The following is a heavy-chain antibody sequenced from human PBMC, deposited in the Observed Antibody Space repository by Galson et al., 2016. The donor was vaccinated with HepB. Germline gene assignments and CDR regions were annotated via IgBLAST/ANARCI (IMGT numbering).Heavy chain of an antibody. D-gene: IGHD6-13*01. CDR3: ARGSDSSSWYASVCAFDI. Sequence: SVKVSCKASGYTFNDYFMHWVRQAPGQGLEWMGWINPNSGGTNYAQKFQGRVTMTRDTSISTAYMELSRLGSGDTAVYYCARGSDSSSWYASVCAFDIWGQGTMVTVSS. CDR2: INPNSGGT. J-gene: IGHJ3*02. CDR1: GYTFNDYF. V-gene: IGHV1-2*02.